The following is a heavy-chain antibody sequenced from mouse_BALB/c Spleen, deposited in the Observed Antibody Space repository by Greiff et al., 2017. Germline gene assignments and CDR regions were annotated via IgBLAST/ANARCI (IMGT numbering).Heavy chain of an antibody. J-gene: IGHJ4*01. D-gene: IGHD1-1*01. Sequence: EVQLQQSGPGLVKPSQSLSLTCSVTGYSITSGYYWNWIRQFPGNKLEWMGYISYDGSNNYNPSLKNRISITRDTSKNQFFLKLDSVTTEDTATYYCARNYLYAMDYWGQGTSVTVSS. CDR2: ISYDGSN. CDR1: GYSITSGYY. CDR3: ARNYLYAMDY. V-gene: IGHV3-6*02.